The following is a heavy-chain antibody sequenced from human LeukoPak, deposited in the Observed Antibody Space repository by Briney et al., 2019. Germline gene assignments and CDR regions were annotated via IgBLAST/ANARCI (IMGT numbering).Heavy chain of an antibody. CDR2: IYYSGST. J-gene: IGHJ4*02. D-gene: IGHD2-2*01. Sequence: SETLSLTCTVSGGSISSYYWSWIRQPPGKGLEWIGYIYYSGSTNYNPSLKSRVTISVDTSKNQFSLKLSSVTAADTAVYYCARGDLYCSTTSCYPPLDYWGQGTLVTVSS. CDR3: ARGDLYCSTTSCYPPLDY. V-gene: IGHV4-59*01. CDR1: GGSISSYY.